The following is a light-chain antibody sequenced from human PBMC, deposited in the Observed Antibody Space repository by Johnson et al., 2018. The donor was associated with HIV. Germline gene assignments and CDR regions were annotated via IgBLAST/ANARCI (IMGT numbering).Light chain of an antibody. J-gene: IGLJ1*01. CDR1: SSNIGNNY. CDR2: ENT. Sequence: QSVLTQPPSVSAAPGQKVTISCSGSSSNIGNNYVSWYQHLPGTAPKLLIYENTKRPSGVPDRFSGSKSGSSATLGITGLQTGDEADYYCSTWDTSLSVYVFGTGTKVTVL. CDR3: STWDTSLSVYV. V-gene: IGLV1-51*02.